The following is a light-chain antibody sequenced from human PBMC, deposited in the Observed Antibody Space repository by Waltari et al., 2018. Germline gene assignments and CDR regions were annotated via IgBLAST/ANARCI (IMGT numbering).Light chain of an antibody. CDR1: QSVSRN. CDR2: DAS. CDR3: QQRTNSWT. J-gene: IGKJ1*01. Sequence: EIVLTQSPATLSLSPGDRATLPCRASQSVSRNLVWYQRKHGQAPRLLIYDASNRATGIPARFSGSGSGTDFTLTISSLEPEDFAVYYCQQRTNSWTFGQGTKVEIK. V-gene: IGKV3-11*01.